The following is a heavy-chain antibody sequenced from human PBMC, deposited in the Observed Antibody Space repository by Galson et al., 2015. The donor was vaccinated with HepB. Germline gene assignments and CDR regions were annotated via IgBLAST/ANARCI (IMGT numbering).Heavy chain of an antibody. CDR1: GYTFSNYG. CDR3: ARYMSYGDRSLCY. D-gene: IGHD3-16*02. V-gene: IGHV1-18*01. Sequence: SVKVSCKASGYTFSNYGISWVRQAPGQGLEWMGWISSYNGNTNYAQRFQGRVTITTDTSTSTVYVELRSLTSDDTAVYYCARYMSYGDRSLCYWGQGTLVTVSS. CDR2: ISSYNGNT. J-gene: IGHJ4*02.